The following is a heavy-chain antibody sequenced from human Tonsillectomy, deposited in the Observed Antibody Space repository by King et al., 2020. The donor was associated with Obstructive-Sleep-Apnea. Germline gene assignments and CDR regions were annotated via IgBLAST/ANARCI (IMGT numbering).Heavy chain of an antibody. CDR2: MYYIGNT. D-gene: IGHD3-3*01. J-gene: IGHJ3*02. CDR3: AGDLEIWGDAFDI. CDR1: GGSISRSSYY. Sequence: QLQESGPGLVKPSETLSLTCTVSGGSISRSSYYWGWIRQPPGKGLEWIGSMYYIGNTYYNPSLKSRVTISVETSKNQFSLKLSSVTAADTAVYYCAGDLEIWGDAFDIWGQGTMVTVSS. V-gene: IGHV4-39*07.